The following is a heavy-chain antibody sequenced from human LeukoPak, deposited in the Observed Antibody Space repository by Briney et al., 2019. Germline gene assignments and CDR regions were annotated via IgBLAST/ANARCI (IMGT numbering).Heavy chain of an antibody. J-gene: IGHJ5*02. CDR3: AREISWDGAPGNWFDP. V-gene: IGHV4-31*03. CDR2: IYYSGST. Sequence: PSETLSLTCTVSGGSISTYYGNWIRQHPGKGLEWIGYIYYSGSTYYNPSLKSRVTISVDTSKNQFSLKLSSVTAADTAVYYCAREISWDGAPGNWFDPWGQGTLVTVSS. CDR1: GGSISTYY. D-gene: IGHD4-17*01.